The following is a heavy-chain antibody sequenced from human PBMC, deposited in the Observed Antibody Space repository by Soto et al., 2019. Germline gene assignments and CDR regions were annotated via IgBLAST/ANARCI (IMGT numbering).Heavy chain of an antibody. CDR1: GGSISSYY. V-gene: IGHV4-59*01. CDR2: IYYSGST. Sequence: QVQLQESGPGLVKPSETLSLTCTVSGGSISSYYWSWIRQPPGKGLEWIGYIYYSGSTNYNPSLKSRFTISVDTSKNQFALKLSSVTAADTAVYYCARTKLITVTSAIAFDIWGQGTMVTVSS. CDR3: ARTKLITVTSAIAFDI. D-gene: IGHD4-17*01. J-gene: IGHJ3*02.